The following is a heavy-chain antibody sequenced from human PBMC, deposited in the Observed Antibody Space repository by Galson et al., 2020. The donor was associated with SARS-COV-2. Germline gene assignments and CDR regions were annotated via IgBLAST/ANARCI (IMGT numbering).Heavy chain of an antibody. D-gene: IGHD5-12*01. CDR2: ISSSSSYI. CDR3: ARIRGRLAAIPEFDY. CDR1: GFTFSSYS. J-gene: IGHJ4*02. Sequence: GESLQISCAASGFTFSSYSMPWVRQAPGKGLEWVSSISSSSSYIYYSDSVKGRFTISRDNAKNSLYLQMNSLRAEDTAVYYCARIRGRLAAIPEFDYWGQGTLVAVSS. V-gene: IGHV3-21*01.